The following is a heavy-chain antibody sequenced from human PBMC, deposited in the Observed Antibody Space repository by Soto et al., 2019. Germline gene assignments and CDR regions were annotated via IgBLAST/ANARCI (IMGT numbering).Heavy chain of an antibody. CDR3: ARFVVVPAAMRTDYYYYMDV. CDR1: GGSISSYY. J-gene: IGHJ6*03. Sequence: QVQLQESGPGLVKPSETLSLTCTVSGGSISSYYWSWIRQPPGKGLEWIGYIYYSGSTNYNPSLKSRVTISVDTSKNQFSLKLSSVTAADTAVYYCARFVVVPAAMRTDYYYYMDVWGKGTTVTVSS. CDR2: IYYSGST. D-gene: IGHD2-2*01. V-gene: IGHV4-59*08.